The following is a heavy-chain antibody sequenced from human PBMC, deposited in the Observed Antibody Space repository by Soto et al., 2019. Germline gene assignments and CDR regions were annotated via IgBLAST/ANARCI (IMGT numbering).Heavy chain of an antibody. CDR2: ISSDGKDK. J-gene: IGHJ4*02. V-gene: IGHV3-30*18. CDR1: GFIFTTYG. Sequence: QVQVVESGGGVVQPGRSLRLSCAASGFIFTTYGMHWVRQAPGKGLEWVADISSDGKDKYYAESVKGRFIISRDNSRNTVYRHMNSLRPEDTAVYYCAKGRGTYGGAYDYWGQGTLVAVSS. D-gene: IGHD1-26*01. CDR3: AKGRGTYGGAYDY.